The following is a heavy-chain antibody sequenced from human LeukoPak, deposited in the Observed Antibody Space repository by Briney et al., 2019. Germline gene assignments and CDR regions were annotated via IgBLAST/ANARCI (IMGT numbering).Heavy chain of an antibody. CDR2: IKSKTDGGTT. J-gene: IGHJ4*02. CDR3: AKHQRTGIAVAGSLGY. V-gene: IGHV3-15*01. Sequence: GGSLRLSCAASGFTFSNAWMSWVRQAPGKGLEWVGRIKSKTDGGTTDYAAPVKGRFTISRDDSKNTLYLQMNSLRAEDTAVYYCAKHQRTGIAVAGSLGYWGQGTLVTVSS. D-gene: IGHD6-19*01. CDR1: GFTFSNAW.